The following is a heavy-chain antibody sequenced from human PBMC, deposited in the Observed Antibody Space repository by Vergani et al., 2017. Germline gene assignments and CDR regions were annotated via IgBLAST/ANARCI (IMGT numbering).Heavy chain of an antibody. CDR2: IKVDGSEK. D-gene: IGHD2-2*02. Sequence: EVQLVESGGGLVQPGGSLRLSCAASGFTFNTYWMTWVRQAPGKGLEWVANIKVDGSEKYYLDSVKGRFTISRDNAKDSLYLQMNSLRVEDTAIYYCARDFLGRYTTLSLDCWGQGTLVTVSS. CDR3: ARDFLGRYTTLSLDC. J-gene: IGHJ4*02. CDR1: GFTFNTYW. V-gene: IGHV3-7*01.